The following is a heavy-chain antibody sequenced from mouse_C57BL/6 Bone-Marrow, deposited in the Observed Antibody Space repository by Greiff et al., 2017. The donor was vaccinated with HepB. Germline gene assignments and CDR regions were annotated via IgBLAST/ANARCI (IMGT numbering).Heavy chain of an antibody. CDR2: IRNKANGYTT. CDR3: ARGLGYAMDY. J-gene: IGHJ4*01. Sequence: EVKLVESGGGLVQPGGSLSLSCAASGFTFTDYYMSWVRQPPGKALEWLGFIRNKANGYTTEYSPSVKGRFTISRDNSQSILYLQMNALRAEDRATYYCARGLGYAMDYWGQGTSVTVSS. V-gene: IGHV7-3*01. CDR1: GFTFTDYY.